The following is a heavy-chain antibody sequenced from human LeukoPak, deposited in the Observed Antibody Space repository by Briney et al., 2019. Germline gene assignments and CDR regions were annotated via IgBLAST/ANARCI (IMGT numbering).Heavy chain of an antibody. CDR3: ARLFDPPFYDTSGHDFDS. D-gene: IGHD3-22*01. J-gene: IGHJ4*02. Sequence: PSATLSLTCSVSGASITTYFWGWIRQPPGKGLEWVGYVYSSGTTTYNPSHNNRVTIFMATSNNHLSLKLSSMTAAYTAAYYYARLFDPPFYDTSGHDFDSWGQGTMVTVCS. V-gene: IGHV4-4*08. CDR1: GASITTYF. CDR2: VYSSGTT.